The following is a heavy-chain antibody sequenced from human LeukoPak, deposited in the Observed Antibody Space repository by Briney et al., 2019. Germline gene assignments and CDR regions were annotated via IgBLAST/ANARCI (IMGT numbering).Heavy chain of an antibody. J-gene: IGHJ6*02. D-gene: IGHD1-26*01. CDR2: IYYSGST. Sequence: SETLSLTCTVTGGSISSYYWSWIRQPPGKGLEWIGYIYYSGSTNYNPSLKSRVTISVDTSKNQFSLKLSSVTAADTAVYYCARDPPASGSYGMDVWGQGTTVTVSS. CDR3: ARDPPASGSYGMDV. CDR1: GGSISSYY. V-gene: IGHV4-59*01.